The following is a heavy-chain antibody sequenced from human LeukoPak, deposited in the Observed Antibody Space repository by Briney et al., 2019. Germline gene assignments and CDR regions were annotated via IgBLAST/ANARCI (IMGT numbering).Heavy chain of an antibody. CDR3: ARDPPIGYYDSSGFDY. D-gene: IGHD3-22*01. Sequence: SETLSLACTVSGGSISSSSYYWGWIRQPPGKGLEWIGSIYYSGSTYYNPSLKSRVTISVDTSKNQFSLKLSSVTAADTAVYYCARDPPIGYYDSSGFDYWGQGTLVTVSS. CDR1: GGSISSSSYY. V-gene: IGHV4-39*07. CDR2: IYYSGST. J-gene: IGHJ4*02.